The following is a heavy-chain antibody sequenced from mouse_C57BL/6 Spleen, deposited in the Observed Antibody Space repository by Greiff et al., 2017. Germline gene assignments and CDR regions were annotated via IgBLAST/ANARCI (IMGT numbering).Heavy chain of an antibody. J-gene: IGHJ3*01. CDR1: GFSLTSYG. Sequence: QVQLQQSGPGLVAPSQSLSITCTVSGFSLTSYGVHWVRQPPGKGLEWLVVIWSDGSTTYNSALKSRLSISKDNSKSQVVLKMNSLQTDDTAMYYWAASYYDYDGFAYWGQGTLVTVSA. D-gene: IGHD2-4*01. V-gene: IGHV2-6*03. CDR3: AASYYDYDGFAY. CDR2: IWSDGST.